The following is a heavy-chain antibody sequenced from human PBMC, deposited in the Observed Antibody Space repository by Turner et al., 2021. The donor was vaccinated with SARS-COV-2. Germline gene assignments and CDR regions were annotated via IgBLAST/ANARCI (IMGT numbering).Heavy chain of an antibody. CDR3: ERGGLYYYDSSAYYGDAFDI. CDR2: INPNSGAT. V-gene: IGHV1-2*02. D-gene: IGHD3-22*01. J-gene: IGHJ3*02. Sequence: QVQLVQSGAEVKKPGASVKVSCKASGYTFTGYYMHWVRQAPGQGLEWMGWINPNSGATNYAQNFQGRVTMTRDTSISTAYMEMSRLRSDDTAVYYCERGGLYYYDSSAYYGDAFDIWGQGTMVTVSS. CDR1: GYTFTGYY.